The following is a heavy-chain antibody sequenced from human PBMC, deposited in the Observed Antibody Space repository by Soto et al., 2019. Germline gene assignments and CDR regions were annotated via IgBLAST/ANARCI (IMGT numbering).Heavy chain of an antibody. V-gene: IGHV3-23*01. CDR3: AKDSTIFGVVIITGMDV. CDR1: GFTFSSYA. Sequence: PGGSLRLSCAASGFTFSSYAMSWVRQAPGKGLEWVSAISGSGGSTYYADSVKGRFTISRDNSKNTLYLQMNSLRAEDTAVYYCAKDSTIFGVVIITGMDVWGQGTTVTVSS. D-gene: IGHD3-3*01. CDR2: ISGSGGST. J-gene: IGHJ6*02.